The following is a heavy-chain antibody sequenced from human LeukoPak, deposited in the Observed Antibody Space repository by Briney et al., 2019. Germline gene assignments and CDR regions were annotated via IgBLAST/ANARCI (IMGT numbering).Heavy chain of an antibody. Sequence: GESLKISCKGSGYSFTSYWSGWGRQMPGKGVEWMGIIYPGDSATRYSPSFEGQVTISADKSISTAYLQWSSLKASDTAMYYCARPPSSGYQYFWYWGQGTLVTVST. D-gene: IGHD3-22*01. CDR1: GYSFTSYW. CDR3: ARPPSSGYQYFWY. J-gene: IGHJ4*02. V-gene: IGHV5-51*01. CDR2: IYPGDSAT.